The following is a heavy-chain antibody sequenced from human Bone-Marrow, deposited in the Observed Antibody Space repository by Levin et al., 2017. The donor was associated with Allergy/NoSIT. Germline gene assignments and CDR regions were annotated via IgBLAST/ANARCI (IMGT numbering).Heavy chain of an antibody. Sequence: GGSLRLSCAASGFTVSNNYMSWVRQAPGKGLEWVSVIYSDGRTYYADSVKGRFTISRDNSKNSPYLQMNSLRAEDTAVYYCAKNGGWYGAGYFDYWGQGALLTVSS. CDR2: IYSDGRT. V-gene: IGHV3-66*02. J-gene: IGHJ4*02. D-gene: IGHD6-19*01. CDR3: AKNGGWYGAGYFDY. CDR1: GFTVSNNY.